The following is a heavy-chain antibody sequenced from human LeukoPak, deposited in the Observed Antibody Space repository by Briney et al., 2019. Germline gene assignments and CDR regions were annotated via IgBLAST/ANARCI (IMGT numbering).Heavy chain of an antibody. CDR2: IYSGGGT. CDR3: AREVSGDPWYNWFDP. J-gene: IGHJ5*02. D-gene: IGHD4-17*01. V-gene: IGHV3-66*01. CDR1: GFTVSTNY. Sequence: PGGSLRLSCAASGFTVSTNYMNWVRQAPGKGLEWVSVIYSGGGTYYADSVKDRFSISRDNSKNTVYLQMNSLRAEDTAVYYCAREVSGDPWYNWFDPWGQGTLVTVSS.